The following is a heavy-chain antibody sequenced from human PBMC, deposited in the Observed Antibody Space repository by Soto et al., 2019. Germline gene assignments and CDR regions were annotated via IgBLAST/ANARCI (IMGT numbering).Heavy chain of an antibody. CDR2: ISSSSSYI. Sequence: EVQLVESGGGLVKPGGSLRLSCAASGFTFSSYSMNWVRQAPGKGLEWVSSISSSSSYIYYADSVMGRFTISRDNAKNSLYLQMNSLRAEDTAVYYCARDYSSSGGMDVWGQGTTVTVSS. CDR3: ARDYSSSGGMDV. J-gene: IGHJ6*02. CDR1: GFTFSSYS. V-gene: IGHV3-21*01. D-gene: IGHD6-6*01.